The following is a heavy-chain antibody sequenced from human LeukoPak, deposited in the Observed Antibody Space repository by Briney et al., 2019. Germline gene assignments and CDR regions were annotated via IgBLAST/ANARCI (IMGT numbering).Heavy chain of an antibody. CDR2: IYYDGGNK. V-gene: IGHV3-33*08. CDR1: GFTFSSYA. Sequence: GGSLRLSCAASGFTFSSYAMSWVRQAPGKGLEWVAVIYYDGGNKYYADSVKGRFTISRDNSKSTLFLQMNSLRVDDTAVYYCARWGAGRTSDYWGQGTLVTVSS. D-gene: IGHD1-26*01. J-gene: IGHJ4*02. CDR3: ARWGAGRTSDY.